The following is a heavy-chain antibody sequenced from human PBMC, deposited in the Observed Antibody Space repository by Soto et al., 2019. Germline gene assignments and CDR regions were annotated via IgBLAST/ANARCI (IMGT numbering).Heavy chain of an antibody. V-gene: IGHV4-59*08. CDR2: IYYSGST. Sequence: ASETLSLTCTVSGDSMTNYYWNWLRQPPGKGLEWIGYIYYSGSTNYNPSLKSRVTISVDTSKNQFSLKLSSVTAADTAIYYCARLRPSGTSDYWGQGTLVTVSS. J-gene: IGHJ4*02. D-gene: IGHD1-26*01. CDR3: ARLRPSGTSDY. CDR1: GDSMTNYY.